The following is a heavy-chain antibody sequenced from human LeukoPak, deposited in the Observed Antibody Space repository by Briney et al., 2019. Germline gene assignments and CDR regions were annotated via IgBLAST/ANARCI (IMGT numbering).Heavy chain of an antibody. V-gene: IGHV1-69*05. CDR3: ARSRGSYSFDYYYYYMDV. Sequence: ASVKVSCKASGGTFSSYAISWVRQAPGQGLEWMGGIIPIFGTANYAQKFQGRVTITTDESTSTAYMELSSLRSEDTAVYYCARSRGSYSFDYYYYYMDVWGKGTTVTVSS. CDR2: IIPIFGTA. D-gene: IGHD1-26*01. CDR1: GGTFSSYA. J-gene: IGHJ6*03.